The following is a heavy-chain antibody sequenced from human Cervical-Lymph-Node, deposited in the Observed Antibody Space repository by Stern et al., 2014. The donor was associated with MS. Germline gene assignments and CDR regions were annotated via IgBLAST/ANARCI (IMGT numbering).Heavy chain of an antibody. CDR3: ARESPMDDYRFDH. CDR1: GGPFSGFT. D-gene: IGHD4-11*01. Sequence: QVQLVQSGAEVKKPGSSIKVSCKASGGPFSGFTLSWVRQAPGQGLEWMGRIVAFLDLANYAQSFQGRLTITADKSTNTAYMELSSLRSEDTAVYYCARESPMDDYRFDHWGQGTLVTVSS. J-gene: IGHJ4*02. V-gene: IGHV1-69*09. CDR2: IVAFLDLA.